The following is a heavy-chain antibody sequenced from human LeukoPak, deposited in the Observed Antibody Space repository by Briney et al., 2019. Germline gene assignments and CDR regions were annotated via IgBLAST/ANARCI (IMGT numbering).Heavy chain of an antibody. CDR2: IYPGDSDT. J-gene: IGHJ4*02. D-gene: IGHD6-13*01. CDR1: GYSFTSYW. V-gene: IGHV5-51*01. Sequence: GESLKISCKGSGYSFTSYWIGWVRQMPGKGLEWMGSIYPGDSDTRYSPSFQGQVTISADKSISTAYLQWSSLKASDTAMYYCARLRYSSTWYRFEYFDYWGQGTLVTVSS. CDR3: ARLRYSSTWYRFEYFDY.